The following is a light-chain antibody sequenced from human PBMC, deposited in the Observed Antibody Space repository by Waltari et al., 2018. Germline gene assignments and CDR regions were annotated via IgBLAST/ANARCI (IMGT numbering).Light chain of an antibody. CDR1: SSDVGGYTY. Sequence: QSALTQPASVSVSPGQSSTISCTGTSSDVGGYTYVAWYQQYPGKAPKLILFDVSRWPSGVSNRFSGSKSGNTASLTISGLQAEDEADYYCSSYTTTSAIIFGGGTTLTVL. CDR2: DVS. CDR3: SSYTTTSAII. V-gene: IGLV2-14*03. J-gene: IGLJ2*01.